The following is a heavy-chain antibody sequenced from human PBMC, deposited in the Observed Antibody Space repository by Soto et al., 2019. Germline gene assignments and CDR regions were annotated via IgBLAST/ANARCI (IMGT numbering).Heavy chain of an antibody. D-gene: IGHD6-19*01. V-gene: IGHV1-69*13. CDR1: GGTFSSYA. J-gene: IGHJ3*02. Sequence: ASVKVSCKASGGTFSSYAISWVRQAPGQGLEWMGGIIPIFGTANYAQKFQGRVTITADESTSTAYMELSSLRSEDTAVYYCARDFSSSGRRDGAFDIWGQGTMVTVSS. CDR3: ARDFSSSGRRDGAFDI. CDR2: IIPIFGTA.